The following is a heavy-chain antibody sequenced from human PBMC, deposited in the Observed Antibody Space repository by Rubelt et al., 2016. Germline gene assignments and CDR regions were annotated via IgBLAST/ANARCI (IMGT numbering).Heavy chain of an antibody. D-gene: IGHD2-21*02. Sequence: APGKGLEWVSVIYSGGSTNYADSVKGRFTFSRDNSKNTVYLQMNSLTAEDRAVYYCARDGAYCGGDCYPSNWFDPWGQGTLVTVSS. CDR2: IYSGGST. J-gene: IGHJ5*02. CDR3: ARDGAYCGGDCYPSNWFDP. V-gene: IGHV3-66*01.